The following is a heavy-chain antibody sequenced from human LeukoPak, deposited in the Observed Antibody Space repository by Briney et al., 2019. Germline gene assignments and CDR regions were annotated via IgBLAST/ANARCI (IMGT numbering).Heavy chain of an antibody. Sequence: GASVKVSCKASGYTFTSYGISWVRQAPGQGLEWMGWISAYNGNTNYAQKLQGRVTMTTDTSTSTAYMELRSLRSDDTAVYYCARDRSTIFGVVIYFDYWGQGTLVTVSS. J-gene: IGHJ4*02. V-gene: IGHV1-18*01. D-gene: IGHD3-3*01. CDR2: ISAYNGNT. CDR3: ARDRSTIFGVVIYFDY. CDR1: GYTFTSYG.